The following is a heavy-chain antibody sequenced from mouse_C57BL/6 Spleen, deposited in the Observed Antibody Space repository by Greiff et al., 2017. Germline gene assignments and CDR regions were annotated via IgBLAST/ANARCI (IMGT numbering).Heavy chain of an antibody. Sequence: EVKLLESGPGLVKPSQSLSLTCSVTGYSITSGYYWNWIRQFPGNKLEWMGYISYDGSNNYNPSLKNRISITRDTSKNQFFLKLNSVTTGDTATYYCARDWDGNYWGQGTLVTVSA. V-gene: IGHV3-6*01. D-gene: IGHD4-1*01. J-gene: IGHJ3*01. CDR3: ARDWDGNY. CDR2: ISYDGSN. CDR1: GYSITSGYY.